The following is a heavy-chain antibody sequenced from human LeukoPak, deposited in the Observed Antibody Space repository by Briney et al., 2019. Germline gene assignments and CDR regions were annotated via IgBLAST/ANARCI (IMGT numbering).Heavy chain of an antibody. CDR2: ITLSGGTT. Sequence: GGSLRLSCAASGFSFSNYGMNWVRQAPGQGLEWVSTITLSGGTTYYADSVKGRFTISRDNSKNTLYLQMNSRRAEDTAVYYCARRAGAYSHPYDYWGQGTLVTVSS. V-gene: IGHV3-23*01. D-gene: IGHD4/OR15-4a*01. CDR3: ARRAGAYSHPYDY. J-gene: IGHJ4*02. CDR1: GFSFSNYG.